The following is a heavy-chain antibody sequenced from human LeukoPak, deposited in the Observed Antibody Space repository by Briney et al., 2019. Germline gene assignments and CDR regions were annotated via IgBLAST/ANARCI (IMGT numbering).Heavy chain of an antibody. CDR1: GFTFSSYS. CDR2: ISSSSSYI. J-gene: IGHJ3*02. V-gene: IGHV3-21*01. CDR3: ARDLKRRVYYDSSGSDDAFDI. Sequence: GGSLRLSCAASGFTFSSYSMNWVRQAPGKGLEWVSSISSSSSYIYYADSVKGRFTISRDNAKNSLYLQMNSLRAEDTAVYYCARDLKRRVYYDSSGSDDAFDIWGQGTMVAVSS. D-gene: IGHD3-22*01.